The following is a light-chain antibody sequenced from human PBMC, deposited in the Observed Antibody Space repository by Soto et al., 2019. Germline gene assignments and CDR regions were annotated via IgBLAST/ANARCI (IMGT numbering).Light chain of an antibody. CDR2: HTS. CDR1: QDLGSS. J-gene: IGKJ4*02. CDR3: LQRPNGLT. V-gene: IGKV3-11*01. Sequence: EIVLAQSPPTLSLSPGERATLSCRASQDLGSSLAWYQQKPGQAPRLLIFHTSNRATGIPPRFSGSGTGTDFTLTISSLETEDFAVYYYLQRPNGLTFGGGTTVEL.